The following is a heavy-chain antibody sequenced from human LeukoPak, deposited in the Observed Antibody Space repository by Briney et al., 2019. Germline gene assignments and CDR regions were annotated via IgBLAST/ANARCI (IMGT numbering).Heavy chain of an antibody. CDR1: GFTVSSNY. V-gene: IGHV3-53*01. D-gene: IGHD3-22*01. J-gene: IGHJ4*02. CDR2: IYSGGTI. CDR3: AKDRVPVSMI. Sequence: GGSLRLSCAASGFTVSSNYMSWVRQAPGKGLEWVSVIYSGGTIYYADSVKGRFTISRDNSKSILYLQMSSLRAEDTAVYYCAKDRVPVSMIWGQGTLVTVSS.